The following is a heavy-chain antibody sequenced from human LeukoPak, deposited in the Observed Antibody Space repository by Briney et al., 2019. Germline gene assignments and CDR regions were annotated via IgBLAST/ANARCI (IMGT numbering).Heavy chain of an antibody. CDR3: ARVAPTGRLYSGCYFGY. V-gene: IGHV1-18*01. Sequence: ASVKVSCKASGGTFSSYAISWVRQAPGQGLEWMGWISAYNGNTNYAQKLQGRVTMTTDTSTSTAYMELRSLRSDGTAVYYCARVAPTGRLYSGCYFGYWGQGTLVTVSS. D-gene: IGHD1-26*01. CDR2: ISAYNGNT. J-gene: IGHJ4*02. CDR1: GGTFSSYA.